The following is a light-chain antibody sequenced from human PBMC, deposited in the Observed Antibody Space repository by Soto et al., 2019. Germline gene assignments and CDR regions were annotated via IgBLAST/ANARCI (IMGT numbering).Light chain of an antibody. CDR3: QQRSNS. Sequence: EIVLTQSPATLSLSKGDRATLSCRASQSVSRSLTWYQQKPGQAPRLLIYDASTRATGIPPRFSGSGSWTDFTLTISSLEPEDFAVYYCQQRSNSFGGGTKVDIK. CDR2: DAS. J-gene: IGKJ4*01. V-gene: IGKV3-11*01. CDR1: QSVSRS.